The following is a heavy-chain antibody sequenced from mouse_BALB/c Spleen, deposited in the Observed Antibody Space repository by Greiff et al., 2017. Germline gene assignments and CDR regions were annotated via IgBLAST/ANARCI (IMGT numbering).Heavy chain of an antibody. CDR1: GFTFTDYY. CDR3: ARVSTGTGTSFDY. Sequence: EVHLVESGGGLVQPGGSLRLSCATSGFTFTDYYMSWVRQPPGKALEWLGFIRNKANGYTTEYSASVKGRFTISRDNSQSILYLQMNTLRAEDSATYYCARVSTGTGTSFDYWGQGTTLTVSS. D-gene: IGHD4-1*02. CDR2: IRNKANGYTT. J-gene: IGHJ2*01. V-gene: IGHV7-3*02.